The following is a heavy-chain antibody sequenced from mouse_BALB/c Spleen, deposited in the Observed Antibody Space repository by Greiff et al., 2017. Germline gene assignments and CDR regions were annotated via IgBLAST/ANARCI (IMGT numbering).Heavy chain of an antibody. J-gene: IGHJ3*01. D-gene: IGHD2-3*01. CDR2: IWAGGST. CDR3: AREDDGFKTAY. Sequence: VQLVESGPGLVAPSQSLSITCTVSGFSLTSYGVHWVRQPPGQGLEWLGVIWAGGSTNYNSALMSRLSISKDNSKSQVFLKMNSLQTDDTAMYYCAREDDGFKTAYRGQGTLVTVSA. CDR1: GFSLTSYG. V-gene: IGHV2-9*02.